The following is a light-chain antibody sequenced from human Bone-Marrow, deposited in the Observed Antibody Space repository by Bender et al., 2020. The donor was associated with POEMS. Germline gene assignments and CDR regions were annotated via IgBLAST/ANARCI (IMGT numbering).Light chain of an antibody. Sequence: QSVLTQPPSASGTPGQRVTISCSGSSSKFGSYPINWYQQLPGAAPKLVIFNNSQRPSGVPDRFSGSNSGTSASLASSGVLADDEAEFYCATWDDSLNGWVFGGGTKLTVL. CDR3: ATWDDSLNGWV. V-gene: IGLV1-44*01. J-gene: IGLJ3*02. CDR1: SSKFGSYP. CDR2: NNS.